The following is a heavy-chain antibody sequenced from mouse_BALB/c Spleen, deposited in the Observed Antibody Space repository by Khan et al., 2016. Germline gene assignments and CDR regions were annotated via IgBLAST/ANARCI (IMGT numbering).Heavy chain of an antibody. CDR2: IYPGNVNT. Sequence: GQMQQPGPELVKPGASVRISCKASGYTFTSYYIHWVKQRPGQGLEWIGWIYPGNVNTTYNEKFKGKATLTADKSSSTAYMQLSSLTSEDSAVYFCAREGGNDAMDYWGQGTSVTVSS. CDR3: AREGGNDAMDY. J-gene: IGHJ4*01. D-gene: IGHD1-1*02. V-gene: IGHV1S56*01. CDR1: GYTFTSYY.